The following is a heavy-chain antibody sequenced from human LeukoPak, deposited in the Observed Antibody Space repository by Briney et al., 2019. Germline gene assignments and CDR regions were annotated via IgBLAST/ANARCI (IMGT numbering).Heavy chain of an antibody. CDR1: GYTFTGYY. CDR3: ARDRSSGYNWFDP. D-gene: IGHD6-19*01. Sequence: GGSVKVSCTASGYTFTGYYMHWVRQAPGQGLECMGWINANSGGTNCAQKFQGRVTMTRAPSISTAYMELTRLRSDDTAVYYCARDRSSGYNWFDPWGQGTLVTVSS. CDR2: INANSGGT. V-gene: IGHV1-2*02. J-gene: IGHJ5*02.